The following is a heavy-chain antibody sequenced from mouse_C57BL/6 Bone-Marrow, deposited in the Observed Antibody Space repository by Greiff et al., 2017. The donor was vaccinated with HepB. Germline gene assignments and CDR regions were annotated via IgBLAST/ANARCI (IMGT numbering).Heavy chain of an antibody. D-gene: IGHD2-3*01. V-gene: IGHV5-12*01. Sequence: EVKLVESGGGLVQPGGSLKLSCAASGFTFSDYYMYWVRQTPEKRLEWVAYISNGGGSTYYPDTVKGRFTISRDNAKNTLYLQMSRLKSEDTAMYYCARQIYDGYFVFDYWGQGTTLTVSS. CDR1: GFTFSDYY. CDR3: ARQIYDGYFVFDY. J-gene: IGHJ2*01. CDR2: ISNGGGST.